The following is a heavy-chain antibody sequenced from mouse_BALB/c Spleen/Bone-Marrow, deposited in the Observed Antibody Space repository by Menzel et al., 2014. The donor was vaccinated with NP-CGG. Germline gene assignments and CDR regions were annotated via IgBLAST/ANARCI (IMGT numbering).Heavy chain of an antibody. Sequence: EVQGVESGGGLVQPGGSLKLSCAASGFTFSSYGMSWVRQTPDKRLELVATINSNGGSTYYPDSVKGRFTISRDNAKNTLYLQMSSLKSEDTAMYYCARDGSSYEGNYFDYWRQGTTLTVSS. V-gene: IGHV5-6-3*01. J-gene: IGHJ2*01. CDR1: GFTFSSYG. CDR2: INSNGGST. CDR3: ARDGSSYEGNYFDY. D-gene: IGHD1-1*01.